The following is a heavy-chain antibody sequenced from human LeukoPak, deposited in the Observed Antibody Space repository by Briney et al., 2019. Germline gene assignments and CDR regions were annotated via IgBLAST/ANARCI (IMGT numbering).Heavy chain of an antibody. J-gene: IGHJ4*02. V-gene: IGHV1-2*02. Sequence: ASVKVSCEASGYTFTGYYMHWVRQAPGQGLEWMGWIYPNSGGTKYAQKFQGRVTMTRDTSISTAYLELSRLRSDDTAVYYCAREHMTRVTLDYWGRGTLVTVSS. D-gene: IGHD4-17*01. CDR2: IYPNSGGT. CDR1: GYTFTGYY. CDR3: AREHMTRVTLDY.